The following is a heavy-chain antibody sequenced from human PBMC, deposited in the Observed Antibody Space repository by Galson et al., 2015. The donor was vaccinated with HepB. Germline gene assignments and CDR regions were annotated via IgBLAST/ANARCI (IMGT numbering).Heavy chain of an antibody. CDR2: INTNTGNP. J-gene: IGHJ1*01. Sequence: SVKVSCKASGYTFTSYAMNLVRQAPGQGLEWMGWINTNTGNPTYAQGFTGRFVFSLDTSVSTAYLQISSLKAEDTAVYYCARDRGDGYNYARDFQHWGQGTLVTVSS. V-gene: IGHV7-4-1*02. D-gene: IGHD5-24*01. CDR3: ARDRGDGYNYARDFQH. CDR1: GYTFTSYA.